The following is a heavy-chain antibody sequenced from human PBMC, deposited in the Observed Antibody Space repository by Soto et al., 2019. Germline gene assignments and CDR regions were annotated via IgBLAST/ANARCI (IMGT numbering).Heavy chain of an antibody. V-gene: IGHV4-4*07. CDR3: ARETGYSDAFDI. J-gene: IGHJ3*02. CDR2: VYTSGST. D-gene: IGHD3-9*01. CDR1: GGSFSIYD. Sequence: PWETLSLTCSVSGGSFSIYDWSWIRQPAGKGLEWIGRVYTSGSTNYNPSLKRRVTMSVDTSKNQFSLKLTAVTAADTAVYYCARETGYSDAFDIWGQGTMVTVSS.